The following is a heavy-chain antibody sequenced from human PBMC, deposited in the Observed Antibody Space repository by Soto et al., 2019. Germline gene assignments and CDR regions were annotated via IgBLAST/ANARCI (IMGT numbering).Heavy chain of an antibody. V-gene: IGHV3-66*01. D-gene: IGHD3-3*01. J-gene: IGHJ6*03. CDR2: IYSGGST. Sequence: EVQLVESGGGLVQPGGSLRLSCAASGFTVSSNYMSWVRQAPGKGLEWVSVIYSGGSTYYADSVKGRFTISRDNSKNTLYLQMNSLRAEDTAVYYCARDRGTIFEDYYMDVWGKGTTVTVSS. CDR3: ARDRGTIFEDYYMDV. CDR1: GFTVSSNY.